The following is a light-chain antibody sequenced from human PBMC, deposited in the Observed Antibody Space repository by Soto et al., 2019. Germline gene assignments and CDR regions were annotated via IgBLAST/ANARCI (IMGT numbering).Light chain of an antibody. V-gene: IGLV2-8*01. Sequence: GTSSDVGAYNYVSWYQQLPGKAPKLIIYEVSKRPSGVPDRFSGSKSGNTASLTVSGLQAEDEADYYCTSYAGTYSFFYVFGTGTKVTVL. CDR1: SSDVGAYNY. CDR2: EVS. J-gene: IGLJ1*01. CDR3: TSYAGTYSFFYV.